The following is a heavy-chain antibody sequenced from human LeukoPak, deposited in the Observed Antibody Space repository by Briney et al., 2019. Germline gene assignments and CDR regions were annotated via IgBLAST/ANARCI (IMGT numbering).Heavy chain of an antibody. CDR1: GFTFSSYG. V-gene: IGHV3-30*02. Sequence: GGSLRLSCAASGFTFSSYGMHWVRQAPGKGLEWVAFIRYDGSNKYYADSVKGRFTISRDNSKNTLYLQMNSLRAEDTAVYYCAKDRRQALLWFGEGNYWGQGTLVTVSS. J-gene: IGHJ4*02. CDR2: IRYDGSNK. CDR3: AKDRRQALLWFGEGNY. D-gene: IGHD3-10*01.